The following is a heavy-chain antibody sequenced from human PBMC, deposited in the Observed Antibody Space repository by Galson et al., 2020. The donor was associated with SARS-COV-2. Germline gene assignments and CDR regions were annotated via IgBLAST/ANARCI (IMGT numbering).Heavy chain of an antibody. Sequence: SQASETLSLTCTIYGGSFSDYYWSWIRQRPGKGLEWIGEINHSGGTNYNPSLKSQVTMSVDTSKNQFSLNLNSVTAADTALYYCARVGYTGYNYREYFQDWGQGTLVTVSS. CDR3: ARVGYTGYNYREYFQD. V-gene: IGHV4-34*01. J-gene: IGHJ1*01. D-gene: IGHD5-12*01. CDR1: GGSFSDYY. CDR2: INHSGGT.